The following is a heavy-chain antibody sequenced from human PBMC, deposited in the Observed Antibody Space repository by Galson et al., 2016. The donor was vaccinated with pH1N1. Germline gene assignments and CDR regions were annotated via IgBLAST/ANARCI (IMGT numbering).Heavy chain of an antibody. CDR1: GFSLTDLGVG. D-gene: IGHD5-12*01. CDR3: APTPALFNSGLFREAYYFDY. J-gene: IGHJ4*02. CDR2: IYWNYDE. V-gene: IGHV2-5*01. Sequence: PALVKPTQTLTLTCTFSGFSLTDLGVGVGWIRQPPGKAPEWLALIYWNYDERYRQSLKSRLTLTKDTSKNQVALTLTNMDPVDTATYYCAPTPALFNSGLFREAYYFDYWGQGTLVTVSS.